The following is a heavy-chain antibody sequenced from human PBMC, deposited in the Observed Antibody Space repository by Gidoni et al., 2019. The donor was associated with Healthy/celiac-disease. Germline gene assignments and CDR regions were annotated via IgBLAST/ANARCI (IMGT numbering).Heavy chain of an antibody. D-gene: IGHD6-19*01. CDR1: GGSISSYY. Sequence: QVQLQESGPGLVKPSETLSLTCTVSGGSISSYYWSWIRQPAGKGLEWIGRIYTSGSTNYNPSLKSRVTMSVDTSKNQFSLKLSSVTAADTAVYYCARDSASWWLDNWFDPWGQGTLVTVSS. V-gene: IGHV4-4*07. J-gene: IGHJ5*02. CDR2: IYTSGST. CDR3: ARDSASWWLDNWFDP.